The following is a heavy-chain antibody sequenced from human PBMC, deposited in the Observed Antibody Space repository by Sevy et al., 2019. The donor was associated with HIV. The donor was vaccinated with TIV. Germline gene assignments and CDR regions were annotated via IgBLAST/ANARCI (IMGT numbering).Heavy chain of an antibody. CDR3: ARLSGYSSSWSYFDY. CDR1: GFTFSSYS. CDR2: ISSSTI. J-gene: IGHJ4*02. Sequence: GGSLRLSCAASGFTFSSYSMNWVRQAPGKGLEWVSYISSSTIYYADSVKARFTIFRDNAKTSLYLQMNSLRAEDTAVYYCARLSGYSSSWSYFDYWGQGTLVTVSS. V-gene: IGHV3-48*01. D-gene: IGHD6-13*01.